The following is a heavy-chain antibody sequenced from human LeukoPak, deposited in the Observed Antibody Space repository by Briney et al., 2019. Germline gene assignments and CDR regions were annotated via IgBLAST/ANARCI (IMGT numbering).Heavy chain of an antibody. J-gene: IGHJ6*02. Sequence: SETLSLTCTVSGSSISSYYWGWIRQPPGKGLECIGSIYYSGSTYYNPSLKSRVTISVDTSKNQFSLKLSSVTAADTAVYYCAREAVRGVIGYYYGMDVWGQGTTVTVSS. CDR2: IYYSGST. CDR3: AREAVRGVIGYYYGMDV. D-gene: IGHD3-10*01. CDR1: GSSISSYY. V-gene: IGHV4-39*07.